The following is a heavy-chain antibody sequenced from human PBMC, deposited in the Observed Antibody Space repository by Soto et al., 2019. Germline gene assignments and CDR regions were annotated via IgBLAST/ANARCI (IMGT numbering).Heavy chain of an antibody. CDR3: ARAQEIDCSGGSCYSTCGDCFDY. J-gene: IGHJ4*02. D-gene: IGHD2-15*01. CDR2: ISAYNGNT. CDR1: GYTFTSYG. V-gene: IGHV1-18*01. Sequence: ASVKVSCKASGYTFTSYGISWVRQAPGQGLEWMGWISAYNGNTNYAQKLQGRVTMTTDTSTSTAYMELRSLRSDDTAVYYCARAQEIDCSGGSCYSTCGDCFDYWGQGTLVTVSS.